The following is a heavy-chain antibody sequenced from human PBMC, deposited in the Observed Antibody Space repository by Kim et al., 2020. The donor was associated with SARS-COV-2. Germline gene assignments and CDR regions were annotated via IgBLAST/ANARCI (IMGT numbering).Heavy chain of an antibody. Sequence: LKSRVTISVDTPKNQFSLKLSSVTAADTAVYYCARHFHLDYYGSGKSFDYWGQGTLVTVSS. CDR3: ARHFHLDYYGSGKSFDY. D-gene: IGHD3-10*01. J-gene: IGHJ4*02. V-gene: IGHV4-39*01.